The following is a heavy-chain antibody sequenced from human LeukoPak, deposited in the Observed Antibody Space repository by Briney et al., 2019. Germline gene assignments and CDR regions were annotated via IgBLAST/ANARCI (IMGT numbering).Heavy chain of an antibody. J-gene: IGHJ4*02. V-gene: IGHV3-23*01. CDR2: ISVSGTYT. CDR1: GVSITTYY. Sequence: PSETLSLTCTVSGVSITTYYWSWVRQAPGKGLEWVSSISVSGTYTYYADSVKGRFTISRDNSKNTLYLQMNSLRAEDTAVYYCAKGYCSDTNCQTRLGFDYWGQGTLVTVSS. CDR3: AKGYCSDTNCQTRLGFDY. D-gene: IGHD2-15*01.